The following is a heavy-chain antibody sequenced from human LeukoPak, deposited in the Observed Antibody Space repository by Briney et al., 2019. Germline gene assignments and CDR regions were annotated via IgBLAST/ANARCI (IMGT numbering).Heavy chain of an antibody. D-gene: IGHD6-6*01. CDR1: GYTFTGYY. J-gene: IGHJ3*02. CDR2: INPNSGGT. CDR3: ARGQSSGDAFDI. Sequence: ASVKVSCMASGYTFTGYYMHWVRQAPGQGLEWMGWINPNSGGTNYAQKFQGRVTMTRDTSISTAYMELSRLRSDDTAVYYCARGQSSGDAFDIWGQGTMVTVSS. V-gene: IGHV1-2*02.